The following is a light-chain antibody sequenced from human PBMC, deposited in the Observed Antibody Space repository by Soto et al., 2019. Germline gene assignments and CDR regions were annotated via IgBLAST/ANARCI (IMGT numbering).Light chain of an antibody. Sequence: EIVLTQSPGTLSLSPGERATLSCRASQSVSSSYLAWYQQKPGQAPRLLIYGASSRATGIPDRFSGSGSGTDFTLTISRLEPEDFGVYYCQQYGSSLFTFGPGNKVDSK. CDR1: QSVSSSY. CDR2: GAS. CDR3: QQYGSSLFT. V-gene: IGKV3-20*01. J-gene: IGKJ3*01.